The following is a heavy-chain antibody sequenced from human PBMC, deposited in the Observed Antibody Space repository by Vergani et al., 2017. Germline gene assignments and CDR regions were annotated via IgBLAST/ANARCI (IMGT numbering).Heavy chain of an antibody. CDR1: GFTVSSNY. CDR3: ARLKQQLATYYFDY. J-gene: IGHJ4*02. V-gene: IGHV3-66*01. CDR2: IYSGGST. D-gene: IGHD6-13*01. Sequence: EVQLVESGGGLVQPGGSLRLSCSASGFTVSSNYMSWVRQAPGKGLEWVSVIYSGGSTYYADSVKGRFTISRDNSKNTLYLQMNSLRAEDTAVYYCARLKQQLATYYFDYWGQGTLVTVSS.